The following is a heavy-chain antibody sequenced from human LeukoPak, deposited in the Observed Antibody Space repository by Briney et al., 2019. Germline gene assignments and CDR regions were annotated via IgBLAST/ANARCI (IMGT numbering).Heavy chain of an antibody. V-gene: IGHV1-24*01. CDR3: ATAGGGVIILDY. Sequence: ASVKVSRKVSGYTLTELSMHWVRQAPGKGLEWMGGFDPEGGETIYAQKFQGRVTMTEDTSTDTAYMELSSLRSEDTAVYYCATAGGGVIILDYWGQGTLVTVSS. CDR2: FDPEGGET. CDR1: GYTLTELS. D-gene: IGHD3-10*01. J-gene: IGHJ4*02.